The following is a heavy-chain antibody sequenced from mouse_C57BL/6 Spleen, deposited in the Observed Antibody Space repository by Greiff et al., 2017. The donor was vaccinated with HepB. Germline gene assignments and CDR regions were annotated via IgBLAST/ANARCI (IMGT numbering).Heavy chain of an antibody. J-gene: IGHJ4*01. V-gene: IGHV1-62-2*01. CDR1: GYTFTEYT. CDR3: ARDEEALTGTDYYAMDY. Sequence: QVQLQQSGAELVKPGASVKLSCKASGYTFTEYTIHWVKQRSGQGLEWIGWFYPGSGSIKYNEKFKDKATLTADKSSSTVYMELSRLTSEDSAVYFCARDEEALTGTDYYAMDYWGQGTSVTVSS. CDR2: FYPGSGSI. D-gene: IGHD4-1*01.